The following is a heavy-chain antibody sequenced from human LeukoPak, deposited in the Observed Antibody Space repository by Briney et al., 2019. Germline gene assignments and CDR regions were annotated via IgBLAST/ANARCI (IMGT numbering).Heavy chain of an antibody. V-gene: IGHV3-30-3*02. Sequence: QPGRSLRLSCAASGFTFSSYAMHWVRQAPGKGLEWVAVISYDGSNKYYADSVKGRFTISRDNSKNTLYLQMNSLRAEDTAVYYCAKRPPYYYDSSGAHAFDIWGQGIMVTVSS. J-gene: IGHJ3*02. CDR2: ISYDGSNK. CDR1: GFTFSSYA. CDR3: AKRPPYYYDSSGAHAFDI. D-gene: IGHD3-22*01.